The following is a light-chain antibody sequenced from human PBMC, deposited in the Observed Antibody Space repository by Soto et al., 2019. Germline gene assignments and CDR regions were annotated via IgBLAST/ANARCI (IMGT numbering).Light chain of an antibody. Sequence: IVMTQTPLSLSVTPGQSASISSKSSQSLLHSDGKTYLYRYLQKPGQSPQLLIYEVSNRLSGVPERFSGSGSGTDFTLKISRVEAEDVGLYYCMQSIQLRTFGQGTKVDIK. J-gene: IGKJ1*01. CDR2: EVS. CDR3: MQSIQLRT. CDR1: QSLLHSDGKTY. V-gene: IGKV2D-29*02.